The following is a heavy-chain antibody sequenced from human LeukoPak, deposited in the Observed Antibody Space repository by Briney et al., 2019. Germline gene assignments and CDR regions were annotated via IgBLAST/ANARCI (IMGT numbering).Heavy chain of an antibody. V-gene: IGHV3-64*02. CDR2: ITTDETTA. CDR3: ARDHHDSSGYYRLKD. D-gene: IGHD3-22*01. CDR1: GFTFSSHP. J-gene: IGHJ4*02. Sequence: GGSLRLSCAAAGFTFSSHPMHWVRQAPGKGLEFLSSITTDETTAFYADSVRGRFTISRDNAKNSLYLQMNSLRAEDTAVYYCARDHHDSSGYYRLKDWGQGTLVTVSS.